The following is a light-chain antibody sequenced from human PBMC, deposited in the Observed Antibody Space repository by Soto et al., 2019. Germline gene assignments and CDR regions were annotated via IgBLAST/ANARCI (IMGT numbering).Light chain of an antibody. Sequence: DFQMTQSPSSVSASVGDRVTITCRASPSISTWLAWYQQKPGKAPNLLIFVASSLQSGVPSRFSGSGSGTEFTRTINNLQPEDFATYYCQQAKSFPLTFGQGTRLES. CDR3: QQAKSFPLT. CDR2: VAS. CDR1: PSISTW. V-gene: IGKV1-12*01. J-gene: IGKJ2*01.